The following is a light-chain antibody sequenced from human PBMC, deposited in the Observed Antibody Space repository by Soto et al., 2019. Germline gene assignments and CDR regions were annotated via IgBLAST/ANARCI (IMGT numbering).Light chain of an antibody. CDR2: DAS. Sequence: EIVMTQSPATLSVSPGERATVSCRSSQSVGTNLAWYQQKPGQAPRLLIFDASTRATGIPARFSGSGSGTEFTLSISSLQSEDFAVYYCQQSNYWRSITFGQGTRLEIK. CDR1: QSVGTN. J-gene: IGKJ5*01. V-gene: IGKV3-15*01. CDR3: QQSNYWRSIT.